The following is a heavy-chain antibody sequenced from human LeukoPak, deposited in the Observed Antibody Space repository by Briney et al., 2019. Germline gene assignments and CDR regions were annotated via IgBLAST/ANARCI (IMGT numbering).Heavy chain of an antibody. V-gene: IGHV1-46*02. CDR2: INPSGGST. CDR3: ARERTIFGVVIINGNWFDP. Sequence: ASVKVSCKASGYTFNNHYMYWVRQAPGQGLEWMGVINPSGGSTSYAQKFQGRVTMTRDTSTRTVYMEVNSLRSEDTAVYYCARERTIFGVVIINGNWFDPWGQGTLVTVSS. D-gene: IGHD3-3*01. J-gene: IGHJ5*02. CDR1: GYTFNNHY.